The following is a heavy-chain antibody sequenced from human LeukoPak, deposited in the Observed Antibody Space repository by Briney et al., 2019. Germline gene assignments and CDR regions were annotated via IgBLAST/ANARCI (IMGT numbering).Heavy chain of an antibody. CDR1: GFTFSSSA. CDR3: ARDYYDTSGYYSPLS. CDR2: IYSGDNT. Sequence: GGSLRLSCAASGFTFSSSAMSWVRQAPGKGLEWVSVIYSGDNTYYADSVKGRFTVSRDNSKNTLYLQMNSLRAEDTAVYYCARDYYDTSGYYSPLSWGQGTLVTVSS. D-gene: IGHD3-22*01. J-gene: IGHJ5*02. V-gene: IGHV3-53*01.